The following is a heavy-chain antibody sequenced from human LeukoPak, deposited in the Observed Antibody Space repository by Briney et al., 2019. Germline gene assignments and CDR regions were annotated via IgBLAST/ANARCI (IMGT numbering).Heavy chain of an antibody. Sequence: SETLSLTCAVYGGSFSGYYWSWIRQPPGKGLEWIGEINHSGSTNYNPSLKSRVTISVDTSKNQFSLKLSSVTAADTAVYYCARGINYDYVWGSYRPKNNWFDPWGQGTLVTVSS. D-gene: IGHD3-16*02. CDR1: GGSFSGYY. CDR2: INHSGST. J-gene: IGHJ5*02. V-gene: IGHV4-34*01. CDR3: ARGINYDYVWGSYRPKNNWFDP.